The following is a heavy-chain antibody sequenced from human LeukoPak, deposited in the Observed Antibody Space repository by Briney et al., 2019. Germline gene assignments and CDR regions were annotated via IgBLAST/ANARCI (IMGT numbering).Heavy chain of an antibody. CDR3: ARQSTKSFDF. J-gene: IGHJ4*02. V-gene: IGHV5-51*01. Sequence: GESQKISCQGSGDRFNTYWIAWVRQLPGKGLEWMGNVYPGDSDTRYSPSFQGQVTMPVDKSISTAYLQWSSLKASDTAIYYCARQSTKSFDFWGQGTLVTVSS. CDR1: GDRFNTYW. CDR2: VYPGDSDT.